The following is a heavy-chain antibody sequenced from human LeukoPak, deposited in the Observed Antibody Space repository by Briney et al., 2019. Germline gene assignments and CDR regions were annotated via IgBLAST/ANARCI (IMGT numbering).Heavy chain of an antibody. D-gene: IGHD2-2*01. CDR2: IIAIFGTA. Sequence: XVKVSCKASGGTFSSYAISWVRQAPGQGLEWMGRIIAIFGTANYAQKFQGRVTITTDESTSTAYMELSSLRSEDTAVYYCARDPRYCSSTSCYGDPDNWFDPWGQGTLVTVSP. CDR1: GGTFSSYA. J-gene: IGHJ5*02. CDR3: ARDPRYCSSTSCYGDPDNWFDP. V-gene: IGHV1-69*05.